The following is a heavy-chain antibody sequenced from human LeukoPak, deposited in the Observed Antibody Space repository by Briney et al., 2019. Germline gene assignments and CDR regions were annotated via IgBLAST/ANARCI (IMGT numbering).Heavy chain of an antibody. Sequence: ASVKVSCKASGYTFTGFYMHWVRQATGQGLEWIGWINPNTGGTNYAQKLQGRVTMTRDTSITTAYMELSRLTSDDTAVYYCASLGDFFGSGSYAPFDYWGQGSLVTVSS. CDR3: ASLGDFFGSGSYAPFDY. CDR2: INPNTGGT. CDR1: GYTFTGFY. D-gene: IGHD3-10*01. J-gene: IGHJ4*02. V-gene: IGHV1-2*02.